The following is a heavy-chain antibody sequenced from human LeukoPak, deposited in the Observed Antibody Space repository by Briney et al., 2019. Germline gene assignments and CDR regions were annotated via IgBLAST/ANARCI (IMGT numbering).Heavy chain of an antibody. CDR1: GGSISSSSYY. Sequence: SETLSLTCTVSGGSISSSSYYWGWIRQPPGKGLEWIGSIYYSGSTDYNPSLKSRVTISVDTSKNQFSLKLSSVTAADTAVYNCARQNAVLLWFGESSAAFDYWGQGTLVTVSS. D-gene: IGHD3-10*01. CDR2: IYYSGST. J-gene: IGHJ4*02. V-gene: IGHV4-39*01. CDR3: ARQNAVLLWFGESSAAFDY.